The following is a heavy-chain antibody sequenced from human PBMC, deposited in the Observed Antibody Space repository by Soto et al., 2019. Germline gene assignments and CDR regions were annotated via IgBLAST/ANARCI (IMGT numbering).Heavy chain of an antibody. CDR1: GDSVSSNDAA. CDR3: ARSYYYDSSGYYRDAFDI. D-gene: IGHD3-22*01. J-gene: IGHJ3*02. CDR2: TYYRSKWYN. V-gene: IGHV6-1*01. Sequence: SQTLSLTCAISGDSVSSNDAAWNWIRQSPSRGLEWLGRTYYRSKWYNDYAVSVKSRITINPDTSKNQFSLQLNSVTPEDTAVYYCARSYYYDSSGYYRDAFDIWGQGTMVTVSS.